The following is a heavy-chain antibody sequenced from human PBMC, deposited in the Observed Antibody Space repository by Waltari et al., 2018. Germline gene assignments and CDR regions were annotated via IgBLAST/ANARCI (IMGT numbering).Heavy chain of an antibody. J-gene: IGHJ6*02. CDR1: GFTFSSYG. CDR3: AKDLPYSSSWFRDYYYGMDV. Sequence: QVQLVESGGGVVQPGRSLRLSCAASGFTFSSYGMHWVRQAPGTGLEWVAVISYDGSNKYYADSVKGRFTISRDNSKNTLYLQMNSLRAEDTAVYYCAKDLPYSSSWFRDYYYGMDVWGQGTTVTVSS. CDR2: ISYDGSNK. D-gene: IGHD6-13*01. V-gene: IGHV3-30*18.